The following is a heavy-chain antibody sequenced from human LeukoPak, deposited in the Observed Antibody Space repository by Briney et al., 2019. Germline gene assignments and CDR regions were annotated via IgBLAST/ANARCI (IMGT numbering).Heavy chain of an antibody. D-gene: IGHD6-6*01. J-gene: IGHJ4*02. CDR1: GFTFSSYW. CDR2: INRDGSST. CDR3: ARRSSSTPFDY. Sequence: GGSLRLSCAASGFTFSSYWMPWVRQAPGKGLVWVSRINRDGSSTRYADSVKGRFTISRDNAKNTLYLQMNSLRAEDTAVYYCARRSSSTPFDYWGQGTLVPVSS. V-gene: IGHV3-74*01.